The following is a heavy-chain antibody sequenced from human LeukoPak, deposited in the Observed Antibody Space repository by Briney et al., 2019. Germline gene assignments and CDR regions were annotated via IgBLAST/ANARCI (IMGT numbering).Heavy chain of an antibody. V-gene: IGHV1-69*04. D-gene: IGHD5-12*01. CDR3: ARDKDSGYDSPFDY. J-gene: IGHJ4*02. Sequence: SVKVSCKASGGTFRSYTISWVRQAPGQGLEWVGRIIPILGIANYAQKFQGRVTITADKSTSTAYMELSSLRSEDTAVYYCARDKDSGYDSPFDYWGQGTLVTVSS. CDR1: GGTFRSYT. CDR2: IIPILGIA.